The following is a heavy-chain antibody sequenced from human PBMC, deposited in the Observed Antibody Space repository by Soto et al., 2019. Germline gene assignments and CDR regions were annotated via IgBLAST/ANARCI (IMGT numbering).Heavy chain of an antibody. CDR2: IYPGDSDT. Sequence: GESLKISCKGSGYSFTNYWIGWVRQMPGKGLEWMGIIYPGDSDTRYSPSFQGQVTISADKSISTAYLQWSSLKASDTAMYYCARLLTVGYCISTTCPTASYFDYWGQGTLVTVSS. CDR3: ARLLTVGYCISTTCPTASYFDY. D-gene: IGHD2-2*01. V-gene: IGHV5-51*01. J-gene: IGHJ4*02. CDR1: GYSFTNYW.